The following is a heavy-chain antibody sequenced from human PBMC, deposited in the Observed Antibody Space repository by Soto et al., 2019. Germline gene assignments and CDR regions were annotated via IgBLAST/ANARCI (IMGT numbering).Heavy chain of an antibody. D-gene: IGHD5-12*01. J-gene: IGHJ3*02. CDR3: ARDIAIVATIGAYDAFDI. Sequence: ASVKVSCKASGGTFSSYAISCVRQAPGQGLEWMGGIIPIFGTANYAQKFQGRVTITADESTSTAYMELSSLRSEDTAVYYCARDIAIVATIGAYDAFDIWGQGTMVTVSS. V-gene: IGHV1-69*13. CDR1: GGTFSSYA. CDR2: IIPIFGTA.